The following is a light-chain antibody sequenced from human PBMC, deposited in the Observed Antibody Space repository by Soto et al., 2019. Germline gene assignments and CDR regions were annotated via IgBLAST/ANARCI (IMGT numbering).Light chain of an antibody. CDR1: SSDVGGYSY. J-gene: IGLJ2*01. CDR3: SSYTSSSTFVV. CDR2: DIV. Sequence: QYALTQPASVSGSPGQSITISCTGTSSDVGGYSYVSWYQQHPGEAPKLMIYDIVNRPSRVSNRFSGSKSGNTASLTISGLQAEDEADYYCSSYTSSSTFVVFGGGTKLTVL. V-gene: IGLV2-14*01.